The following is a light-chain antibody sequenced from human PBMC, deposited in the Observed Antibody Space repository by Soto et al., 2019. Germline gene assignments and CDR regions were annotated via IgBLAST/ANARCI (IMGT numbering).Light chain of an antibody. CDR3: QQVKTFPRT. J-gene: IGKJ1*01. CDR1: QDIGSQ. Sequence: DIQMTQSPSSMSASVGDRVTITCRASQDIGSQLGWYQQKPGKAPKLLIHSASTLQRGVPFRFSGSGSGTEFTLTIRSLQSEDFATYYCQQVKTFPRTFGQGTKVEIE. CDR2: SAS. V-gene: IGKV1-12*01.